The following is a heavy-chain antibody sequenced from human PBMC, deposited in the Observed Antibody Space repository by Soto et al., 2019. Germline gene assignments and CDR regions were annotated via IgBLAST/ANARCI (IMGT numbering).Heavy chain of an antibody. CDR1: GGSFSGYY. J-gene: IGHJ6*02. Sequence: SETLSLTCAVYGGSFSGYYWSWIRQPPGKGLEWIGEINHGGTTNYNPSLKSRVTLSVDTSKNQFSLKLSSVTTADTAVYYCARGVYCSSTSCHWGMDVWGQGTTVTVSS. CDR2: INHGGTT. D-gene: IGHD2-2*01. V-gene: IGHV4-34*01. CDR3: ARGVYCSSTSCHWGMDV.